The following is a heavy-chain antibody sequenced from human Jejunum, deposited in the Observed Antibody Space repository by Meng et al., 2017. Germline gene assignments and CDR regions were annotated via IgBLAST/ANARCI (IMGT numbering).Heavy chain of an antibody. J-gene: IGHJ2*01. D-gene: IGHD3-3*02. CDR3: AKLGFLGFGNWYFDL. V-gene: IGHV3-21*01. CDR1: GFIFSSYA. Sequence: GESLKISCAASGFIFSSYAFSWVRQAPGKGLEWLSSVNGDSNYIYYAGSVKGRFTVSRDNAKNSLYLQMKSMSAEDTAVYFCAKLGFLGFGNWYFDLWGRGTLVTVSS. CDR2: VNGDSNYI.